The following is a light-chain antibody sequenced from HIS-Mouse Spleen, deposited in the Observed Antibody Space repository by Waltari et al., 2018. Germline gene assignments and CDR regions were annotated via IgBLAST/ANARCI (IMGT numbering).Light chain of an antibody. J-gene: IGLJ3*02. CDR2: KDS. CDR3: QSADSSGTGWV. V-gene: IGLV3-25*03. CDR1: ALPKHY. Sequence: SYELTQPPSVSVSPGQTARITCSGDALPKHYAYWYQQKPGKAPVLVIYKDSERPSGIPERFSGSSSGTTVTLTISGVQAEDEADYYCQSADSSGTGWVFGGGTKLTVL.